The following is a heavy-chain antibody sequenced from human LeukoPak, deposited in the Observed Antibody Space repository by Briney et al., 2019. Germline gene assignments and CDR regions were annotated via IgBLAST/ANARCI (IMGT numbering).Heavy chain of an antibody. J-gene: IGHJ5*02. CDR2: ISSSGSTI. D-gene: IGHD3-10*01. Sequence: GGSLRLSCAASGFTFSDYYMSWVRQAPGKGLEWVSYISSSGSTIYYADSVKGRFTISRDNAKNSLYLQMNSLRAEDTAVYYCARDQGSGSSNWFDPWGQGTLVTVPS. CDR1: GFTFSDYY. CDR3: ARDQGSGSSNWFDP. V-gene: IGHV3-11*01.